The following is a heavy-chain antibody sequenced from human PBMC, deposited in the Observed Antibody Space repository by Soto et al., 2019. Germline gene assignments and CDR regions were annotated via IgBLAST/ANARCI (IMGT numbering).Heavy chain of an antibody. V-gene: IGHV3-9*01. Sequence: GGSLILSCAASGFTFDDYAMHLVRQAPGKGLEWVSGISWNSVSIGYADSVKGLFNIARDNAKNSLYLQMNSLRAEDTALYYCAKDQQIFTKYYYYYYMDVWGKGTTVTVSS. D-gene: IGHD3-9*01. J-gene: IGHJ6*03. CDR2: ISWNSVSI. CDR3: AKDQQIFTKYYYYYYMDV. CDR1: GFTFDDYA.